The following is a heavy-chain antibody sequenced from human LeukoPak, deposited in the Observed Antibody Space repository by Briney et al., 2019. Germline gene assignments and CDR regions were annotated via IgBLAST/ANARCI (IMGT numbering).Heavy chain of an antibody. V-gene: IGHV1-18*01. CDR1: GYRFSRYG. J-gene: IGHJ6*03. CDR3: ARGHGYYYYMDV. CDR2: VSVFNGDT. Sequence: GASVKVSCKASGYRFSRYGISWVRQAPGQGPVWVGWVSVFNGDTKYAQKFQGRVTVTTEISTDTAYMELSSLRSDDTGVYYCARGHGYYYYMDVWGQGTTVTVTS. D-gene: IGHD6-13*01.